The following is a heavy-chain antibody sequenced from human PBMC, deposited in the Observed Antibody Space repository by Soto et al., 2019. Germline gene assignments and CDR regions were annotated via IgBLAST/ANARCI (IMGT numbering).Heavy chain of an antibody. J-gene: IGHJ4*02. D-gene: IGHD5-12*01. V-gene: IGHV3-30-3*01. CDR3: ARDVSGYEFDY. CDR2: ISYDGSNK. CDR1: GFTFSSYA. Sequence: QVQLVESGGGVVQPGRSLRLSCAASGFTFSSYAMHWVRQAPGKGLEWVAVISYDGSNKYYADSVKGRFTISRDNSKNTLYLQMNSLRAEDTAVYYCARDVSGYEFDYWGQGTLVTVSS.